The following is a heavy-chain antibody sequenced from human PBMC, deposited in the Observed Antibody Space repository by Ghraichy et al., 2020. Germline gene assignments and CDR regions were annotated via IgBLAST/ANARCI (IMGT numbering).Heavy chain of an antibody. D-gene: IGHD2-15*01. CDR2: IKNKANNYAT. CDR3: TPAYCSGASCPAYFAY. V-gene: IGHV3-73*01. J-gene: IGHJ4*02. CDR1: GFNFSGSA. Sequence: GESLNISCAASGFNFSGSAMHWVRQASGKGLEWVGRIKNKANNYATSYGASVKGRFTISRDDSKNTAYLQMDGLKTEDTAVYYCTPAYCSGASCPAYFAYWGQGTLVTVSS.